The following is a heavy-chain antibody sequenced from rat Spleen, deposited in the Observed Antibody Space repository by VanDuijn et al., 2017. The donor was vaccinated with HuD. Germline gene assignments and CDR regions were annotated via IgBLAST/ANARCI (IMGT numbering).Heavy chain of an antibody. CDR2: ISYDGIST. V-gene: IGHV5-29*01. J-gene: IGHJ2*01. Sequence: EVQLVESGGGLVQPGRSMKLSCAASGLTFINYGMAWVRQAPTKGLEWVATISYDGISTYYRDSVRGRFTISSDNAKSTLSLQMDSLRSEDTATYYCARRHYGYTDYFDYWGQGVMVTVSS. CDR1: GLTFINYG. CDR3: ARRHYGYTDYFDY. D-gene: IGHD1-9*01.